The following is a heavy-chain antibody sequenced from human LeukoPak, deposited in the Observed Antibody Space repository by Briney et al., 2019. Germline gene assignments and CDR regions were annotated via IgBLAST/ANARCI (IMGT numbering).Heavy chain of an antibody. J-gene: IGHJ4*02. CDR1: GGSVSSGSYY. V-gene: IGHV4-61*01. Sequence: SETLSLTCTVSGGSVSSGSYYWSWIRQPPGKGLEWIGYIYYSGNTNYNPSLKSRVTISVDTSKNQFSLKLNSVTAADTAVYYCAGYGSGSYYKAFDFWGQGILVTVSS. CDR3: AGYGSGSYYKAFDF. CDR2: IYYSGNT. D-gene: IGHD3-10*01.